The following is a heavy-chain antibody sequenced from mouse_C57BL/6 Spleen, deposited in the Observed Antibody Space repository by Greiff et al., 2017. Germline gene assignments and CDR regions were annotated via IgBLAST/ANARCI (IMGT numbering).Heavy chain of an antibody. V-gene: IGHV1-15*01. D-gene: IGHD2-2*01. Sequence: QVQLQQSGAELVRPGASVTLSCKASGYTFTDYEMHWVKQTPVHGLEWIGAIDPETGGTAYNQKFKGKAILTADKSSSTAYMELRSLTSEDSAVYYRTRGNDGYDLYYFDYWGQGTTLTVSS. J-gene: IGHJ2*01. CDR3: TRGNDGYDLYYFDY. CDR1: GYTFTDYE. CDR2: IDPETGGT.